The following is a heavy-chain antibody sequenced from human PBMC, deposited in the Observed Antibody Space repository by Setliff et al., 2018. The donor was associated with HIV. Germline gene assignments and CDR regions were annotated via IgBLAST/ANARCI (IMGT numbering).Heavy chain of an antibody. V-gene: IGHV4-59*01. Sequence: PSETLSLTCIVSGASISYNTWSWIRQPPGKGLQWIGFIHHSVTTSYNPSLKSRVTISLDTSKNQLSLKLTSVTAADTAVYYCARGIESFWSGYVRWGQGTLVTVSS. J-gene: IGHJ4*02. CDR2: IHHSVTT. CDR3: ARGIESFWSGYVR. D-gene: IGHD3-3*01. CDR1: GASISYNT.